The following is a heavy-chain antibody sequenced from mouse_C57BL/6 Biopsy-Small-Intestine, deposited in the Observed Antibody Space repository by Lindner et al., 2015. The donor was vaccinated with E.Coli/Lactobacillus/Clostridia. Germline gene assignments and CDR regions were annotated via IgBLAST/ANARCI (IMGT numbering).Heavy chain of an antibody. CDR3: ARGGRGLWYFDV. CDR1: GYTFTDYN. J-gene: IGHJ1*01. V-gene: IGHV1-34*02. CDR2: IYPNNGGT. D-gene: IGHD3-3*01. Sequence: VQLQESGPELVKPGASVKISCKASGYTFTDYNMDWVKQSHGKSLEWIGYIYPNNGGTGYNQKFKSKATLTVDKSSSTAYMELHSLTSEDSAVYYCARGGRGLWYFDVWGAGTTVTVSS.